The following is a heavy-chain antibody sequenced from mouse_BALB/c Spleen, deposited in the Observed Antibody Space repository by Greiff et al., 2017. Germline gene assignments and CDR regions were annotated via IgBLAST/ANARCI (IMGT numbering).Heavy chain of an antibody. CDR3: ARAYGNYRGYYFDY. Sequence: VQLQQSGPELMKPGASVKISCKASGYSFTSYYMHWVKQSHGKSLEWIGYIDPFNGGTSYNQKFKGKATLTVDKSSSTAYMHLSSLTSEDSAVYYCARAYGNYRGYYFDYWGQGTTLTVSS. V-gene: IGHV1S135*01. D-gene: IGHD2-10*02. CDR2: IDPFNGGT. CDR1: GYSFTSYY. J-gene: IGHJ2*01.